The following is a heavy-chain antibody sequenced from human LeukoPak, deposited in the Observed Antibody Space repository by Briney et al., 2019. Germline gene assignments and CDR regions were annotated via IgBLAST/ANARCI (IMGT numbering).Heavy chain of an antibody. CDR1: GGTFSSYA. D-gene: IGHD2-2*01. V-gene: IGHV1-69*05. J-gene: IGHJ6*03. CDR2: IIPIFGTA. Sequence: WASVKVSCKASGGTFSSYAISWVRQAPGQGLEWMGGIIPIFGTANYAQKFQGRVTITTDESTSTAYMELSSLRSEDTAVYYCARSHLYCSSTSCYPSYYYMDVWGKGTTVTVSS. CDR3: ARSHLYCSSTSCYPSYYYMDV.